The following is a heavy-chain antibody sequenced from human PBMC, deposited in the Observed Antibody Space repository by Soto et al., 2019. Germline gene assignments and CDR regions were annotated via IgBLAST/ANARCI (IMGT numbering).Heavy chain of an antibody. D-gene: IGHD1-26*01. CDR1: GYTFTSYA. Sequence: ASVKVSCKASGYTFTSYAMHWERQAPGQRLEWMGWINAGNGNTKYSQKFQGRVTITRDTSASTAYMELSSLRSEDTAVCYCARGLGLYYFDYWGQGTLVTVSS. V-gene: IGHV1-3*01. J-gene: IGHJ4*02. CDR2: INAGNGNT. CDR3: ARGLGLYYFDY.